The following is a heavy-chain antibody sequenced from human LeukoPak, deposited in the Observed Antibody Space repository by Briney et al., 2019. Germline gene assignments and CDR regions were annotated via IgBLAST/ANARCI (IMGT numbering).Heavy chain of an antibody. D-gene: IGHD3-22*01. CDR2: ISYRTSHI. Sequence: GGSLRLSCTASGFTFSDCDMNWFRQAPGKGLEWVSSISYRTSHIYYADSVKGRFTISRDNAKNSLSLQVNSLRAEDTAVYYCARDKYYDRYFDSWGQGTLVTVSS. CDR3: ARDKYYDRYFDS. V-gene: IGHV3-21*01. J-gene: IGHJ4*02. CDR1: GFTFSDCD.